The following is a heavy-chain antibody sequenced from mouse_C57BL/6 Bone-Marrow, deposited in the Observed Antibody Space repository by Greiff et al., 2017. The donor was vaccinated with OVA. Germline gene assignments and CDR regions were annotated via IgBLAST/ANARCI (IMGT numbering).Heavy chain of an antibody. V-gene: IGHV1-82*01. CDR3: VFYAMDY. J-gene: IGHJ4*01. CDR1: GYAFSSSW. CDR2: IYPGDGDT. Sequence: VQLQQSGPELVKPGASVKISCKASGYAFSSSWMNWVKQRPGKGLEWIGRIYPGDGDTNYNGKFKGKATLTADKSSSTAYLQLSSLTSEDSVVYFCVFYAMDYWGQGTSVTVSS.